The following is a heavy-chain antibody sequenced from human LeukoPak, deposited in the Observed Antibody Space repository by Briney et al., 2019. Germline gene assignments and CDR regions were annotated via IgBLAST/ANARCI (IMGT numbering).Heavy chain of an antibody. CDR1: GFTFRDAG. CDR2: ISGNGGNT. CDR3: ARDSCSGDRCWRYFVN. V-gene: IGHV3-64*01. J-gene: IGHJ4*02. Sequence: GGSLRLSCAASGFTFRDAGMSWVRQAPGKGLEYVSAISGNGGNTFYANSVKGRFTISRDNSKNTLYLQMGSLKPEDMAVYYCARDSCSGDRCWRYFVNWGQGTLVTVSS. D-gene: IGHD2-15*01.